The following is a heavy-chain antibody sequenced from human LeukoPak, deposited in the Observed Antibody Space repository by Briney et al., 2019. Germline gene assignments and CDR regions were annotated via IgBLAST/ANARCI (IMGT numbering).Heavy chain of an antibody. D-gene: IGHD5-18*01. J-gene: IGHJ4*02. CDR3: ARDRGYSYGFPYDY. CDR2: ISSSSSYI. V-gene: IGHV3-21*01. Sequence: GGSLRLSCAASGFTFSTYIMNWVRQTPGKGLEWVSSISSSSSYIYYADSLKGRFTISRDNAKNSLYLQMDSLRAEDTAVYYCARDRGYSYGFPYDYWGQGTLVTVSS. CDR1: GFTFSTYI.